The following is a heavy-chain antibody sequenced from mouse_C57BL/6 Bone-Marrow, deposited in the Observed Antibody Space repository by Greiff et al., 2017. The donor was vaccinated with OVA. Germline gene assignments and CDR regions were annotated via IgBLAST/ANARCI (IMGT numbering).Heavy chain of an antibody. CDR3: TREGDYDGY. Sequence: EVKVVESGEGLVKPGGSLKLSCAASGFTFSSYAMSWVRQTPEKRLEWVAYISSGGDYIYYADTVKGRFTISRDNARNTLYLQMRSLKSEDTAMYYGTREGDYDGYWGQGTTLTVSA. CDR2: ISSGGDYI. CDR1: GFTFSSYA. D-gene: IGHD2-4*01. V-gene: IGHV5-9-1*02. J-gene: IGHJ2*01.